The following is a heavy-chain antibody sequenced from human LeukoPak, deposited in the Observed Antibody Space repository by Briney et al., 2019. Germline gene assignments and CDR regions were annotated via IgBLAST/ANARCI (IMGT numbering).Heavy chain of an antibody. CDR3: ARDQRVAPGSLFNWFDL. D-gene: IGHD3-10*01. CDR2: VFASGSA. CDR1: GGSISDYH. J-gene: IGHJ5*02. V-gene: IGHV4-4*07. Sequence: SETLPLTCTVSGGSISDYHWAWIRQPAGKGLEWIGRVFASGSANYNVFLKSRVTMSVDTAKNQFSLNLTSVTAADTGMYYCARDQRVAPGSLFNWFDLWGQGTLVTVSS.